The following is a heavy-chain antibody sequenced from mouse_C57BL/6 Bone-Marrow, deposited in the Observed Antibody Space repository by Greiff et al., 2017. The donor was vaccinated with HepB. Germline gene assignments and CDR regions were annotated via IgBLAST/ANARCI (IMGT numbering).Heavy chain of an antibody. CDR2: IYPRDGST. CDR3: ARREEYYGSSYWYFDV. Sequence: VQLVESGPELVKPGASVKLSCKASGYTFTSYDINWVKQRPGQGLEWIGWIYPRDGSTKYNEKFKGKATLTVDTSSSTAYMELHSLTSEDSAVYFCARREEYYGSSYWYFDVWGTGATVTVSS. CDR1: GYTFTSYD. V-gene: IGHV1-85*01. J-gene: IGHJ1*03. D-gene: IGHD1-1*01.